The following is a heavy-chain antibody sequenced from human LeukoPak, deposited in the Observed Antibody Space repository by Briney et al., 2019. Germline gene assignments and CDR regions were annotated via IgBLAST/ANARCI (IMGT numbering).Heavy chain of an antibody. V-gene: IGHV4-31*03. CDR1: GGSINSGAYY. D-gene: IGHD3-10*01. CDR3: AKRGSPVSDFFDC. CDR2: IYYGGST. J-gene: IGHJ4*02. Sequence: SETLSLTCTVSGGSINSGAYYWTWIRQHPGKGLEWIGYIYYGGSTYYNPSLKSRVTISLDTSNDQLSLRLRSVTAGDTAVYYCAKRGSPVSDFFDCWGRGALVTVSS.